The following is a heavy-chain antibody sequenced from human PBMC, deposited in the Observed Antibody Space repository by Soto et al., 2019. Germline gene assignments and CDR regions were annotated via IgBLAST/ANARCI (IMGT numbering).Heavy chain of an antibody. D-gene: IGHD6-13*01. Sequence: ASVKVSFKVSGYTLTELSMHWVRQAPGKGLEWMGGFDPEDGETIYAQKFQGRVTMTEDTSTDTAYMELSSLRSEDTAVYYCATDHTYSSSWFLYWGQGTLVTVSS. J-gene: IGHJ4*02. CDR2: FDPEDGET. CDR3: ATDHTYSSSWFLY. CDR1: GYTLTELS. V-gene: IGHV1-24*01.